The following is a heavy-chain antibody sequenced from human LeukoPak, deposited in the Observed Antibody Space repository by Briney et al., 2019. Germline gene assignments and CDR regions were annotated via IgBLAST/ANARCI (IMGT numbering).Heavy chain of an antibody. J-gene: IGHJ4*02. CDR2: IYVSGST. CDR1: GGSISTYK. CDR3: VRGIPGATAPDS. Sequence: SETLSLTCTVSGGSISTYKWSWVRQPAGKGLEWIGRIYVSGSTNYNPSLKSRVTMSVDTSKNQFSLNLSSVTAADMAVYFCVRGIPGATAPDSWGQGTLVSVSS. D-gene: IGHD1-26*01. V-gene: IGHV4-4*07.